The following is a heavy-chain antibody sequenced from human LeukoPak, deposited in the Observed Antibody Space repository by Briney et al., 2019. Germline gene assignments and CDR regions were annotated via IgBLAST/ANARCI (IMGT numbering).Heavy chain of an antibody. V-gene: IGHV3-73*01. Sequence: GGSLRPSCAASGFTFSGSAMHWVRQASGKGLEWVGRIRSKANSYATAYAASVKGRFTISRDDSKNTAYLQMNSLKTEDTAVYYCTRYGVVREQDDAFDIWGQGTMVTVSS. D-gene: IGHD3-10*01. CDR2: IRSKANSYAT. CDR1: GFTFSGSA. CDR3: TRYGVVREQDDAFDI. J-gene: IGHJ3*02.